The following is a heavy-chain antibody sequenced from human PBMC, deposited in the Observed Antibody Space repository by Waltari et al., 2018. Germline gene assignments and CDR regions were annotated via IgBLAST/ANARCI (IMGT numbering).Heavy chain of an antibody. CDR3: AGGGGGYNMDV. CDR2: IYHSGSP. J-gene: IGHJ6*03. Sequence: QVQLQESGPGLVKPSGTLSLTCAVSGGSISSSNWWSWVRQPPGKGLEWIGEIYHSGSPNSTPSAKGRFTIPLKKSKTQSSFKLGSVTAADTAVYGCAGGGGGYNMDVWGKGTTVTVSS. CDR1: GGSISSSNW. D-gene: IGHD3-16*01. V-gene: IGHV4-4*01.